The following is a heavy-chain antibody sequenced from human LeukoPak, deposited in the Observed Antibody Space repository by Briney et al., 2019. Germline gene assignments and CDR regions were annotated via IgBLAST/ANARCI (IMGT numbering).Heavy chain of an antibody. CDR2: IYSSGGT. CDR1: GGSISGYY. Sequence: SETLSLTCAVSGGSISGYYWSWIRQPPGKGLEWIGYIYSSGGTDYNPSLKSRVTISVDTSKNQFSLKLTSVTAADTAVYFCARESIRLHTDYWGQGTLVTVFS. CDR3: ARESIRLHTDY. D-gene: IGHD2-21*02. V-gene: IGHV4-59*01. J-gene: IGHJ4*02.